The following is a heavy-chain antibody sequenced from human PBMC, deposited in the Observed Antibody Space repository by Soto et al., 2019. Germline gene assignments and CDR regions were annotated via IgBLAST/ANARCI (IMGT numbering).Heavy chain of an antibody. Sequence: SVKVSCKASGGTFSSYAISWVRQAPGQGLEWMGGIIPIFGTANYAQKFQGRVTITADESTSTAYMELSSLRSEDTAVYYCARNAGGGYDVLYGMDVWGQGTTVTVSS. J-gene: IGHJ6*02. CDR3: ARNAGGGYDVLYGMDV. V-gene: IGHV1-69*13. CDR1: GGTFSSYA. D-gene: IGHD5-12*01. CDR2: IIPIFGTA.